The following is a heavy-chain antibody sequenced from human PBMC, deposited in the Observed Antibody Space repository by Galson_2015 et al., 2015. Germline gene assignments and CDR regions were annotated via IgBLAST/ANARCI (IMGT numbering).Heavy chain of an antibody. CDR3: AREETNYGDYVAGAEEYYYYGMDV. V-gene: IGHV3-33*01. CDR2: IWYDGSNK. J-gene: IGHJ6*02. Sequence: SLRLSCAASGFTFSSYGMHWVRQAPGKGLEWVAVIWYDGSNKYYADSVKGRFTISGDNSKNTLYLQMNSLRAEDTAVYYCAREETNYGDYVAGAEEYYYYGMDVWGQGTTVTVSS. D-gene: IGHD4-17*01. CDR1: GFTFSSYG.